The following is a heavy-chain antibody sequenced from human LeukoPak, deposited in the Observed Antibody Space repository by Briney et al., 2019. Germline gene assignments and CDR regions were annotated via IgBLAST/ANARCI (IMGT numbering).Heavy chain of an antibody. D-gene: IGHD3-10*01. CDR2: ISYDGSNK. Sequence: GRSLRLSCAASGFTFSSYAMHWVRQAPGKGLEWEAVISYDGSNKYYADSVKGRFTISRDNSENTLYLQMNSLRAEDTAVYYCARDRGMVRGVRGAYYFDYWGQGTLVTVSS. CDR3: ARDRGMVRGVRGAYYFDY. J-gene: IGHJ4*02. V-gene: IGHV3-30*04. CDR1: GFTFSSYA.